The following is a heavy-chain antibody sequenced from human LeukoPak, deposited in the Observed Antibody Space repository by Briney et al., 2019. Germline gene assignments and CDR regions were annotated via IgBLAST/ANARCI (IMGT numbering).Heavy chain of an antibody. D-gene: IGHD3-10*01. V-gene: IGHV3-30*03. CDR2: ISYDGSNK. Sequence: GRSLRLSCAASGFTFSSYGMHWVRQAPGKGLEWVAVISYDGSNKYYADSVKGRFTISRDNSKNTLYLQMNSLRAEDTAVYYCARASAETYYYGSGSDFWGQGTLVTVSS. J-gene: IGHJ4*02. CDR3: ARASAETYYYGSGSDF. CDR1: GFTFSSYG.